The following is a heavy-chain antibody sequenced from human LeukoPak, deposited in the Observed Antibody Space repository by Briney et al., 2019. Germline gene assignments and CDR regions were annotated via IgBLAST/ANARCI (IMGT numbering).Heavy chain of an antibody. CDR1: GGSISSYY. CDR3: ARDLAGYYYMAV. J-gene: IGHJ6*03. CDR2: IYYSGST. Sequence: SETLSLTCTVSGGSISSYYWSWIRQPPGKGLEWIGYIYYSGSTNYNPSLKSRVTISVDTSKTRFSLTLSSVTAADTAVYYCARDLAGYYYMAVWGKGTTVTVSS. V-gene: IGHV4-59*01.